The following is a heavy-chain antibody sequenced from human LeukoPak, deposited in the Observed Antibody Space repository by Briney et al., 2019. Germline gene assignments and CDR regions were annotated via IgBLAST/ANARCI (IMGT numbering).Heavy chain of an antibody. CDR1: GGSISSYY. J-gene: IGHJ3*02. Sequence: SETLSLTCTVSGGSISSYYWSWIRQPPGKGLEWIGYIYYSGSTNYNPSLKSRVTISVDTSKNQFSLKLSSVTAADTGVYYCARAVDCSGGSCYLDAFDIWGQGTMVTVSS. V-gene: IGHV4-59*01. D-gene: IGHD2-15*01. CDR2: IYYSGST. CDR3: ARAVDCSGGSCYLDAFDI.